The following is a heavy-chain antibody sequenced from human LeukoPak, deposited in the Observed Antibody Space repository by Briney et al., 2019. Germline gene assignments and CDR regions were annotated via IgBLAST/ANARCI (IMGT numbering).Heavy chain of an antibody. CDR3: ARARDGYNPDGFDI. CDR2: INDSGRT. CDR1: GGSFSGYY. V-gene: IGHV4-34*01. D-gene: IGHD5-24*01. J-gene: IGHJ3*02. Sequence: SETLSLTCAVNGGSFSGYYWSWVRQPPGKGLEWIGKINDSGRTNYNPSLMSRVTISVDTSKNQFSLKLSSVTAADTAVYYCARARDGYNPDGFDIWGQGTMVTVSS.